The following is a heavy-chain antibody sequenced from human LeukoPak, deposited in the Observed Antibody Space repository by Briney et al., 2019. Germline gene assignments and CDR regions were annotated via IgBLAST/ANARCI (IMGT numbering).Heavy chain of an antibody. Sequence: PSETLSLTCTVSGGSISSGDYYWSWIRQPPGKGLEWIEYIYYSGSTYYNPSLKSRVTISVDTSKNQFSLKLSSVTAADTAVYYCARANYDSSGYYQRLTWFDPWGQGTLVTVSS. J-gene: IGHJ5*02. CDR1: GGSISSGDYY. V-gene: IGHV4-30-4*01. D-gene: IGHD3-22*01. CDR3: ARANYDSSGYYQRLTWFDP. CDR2: IYYSGST.